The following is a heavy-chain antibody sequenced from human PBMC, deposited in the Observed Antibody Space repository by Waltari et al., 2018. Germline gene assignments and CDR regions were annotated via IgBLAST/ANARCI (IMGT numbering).Heavy chain of an antibody. J-gene: IGHJ4*02. Sequence: QVQLVESGGGVVQPGGSLRLSCAASGVTFSSSSMHWVRQAPGKGLEWVAVISYDGSNKYYADSVKGRFTISRDNSKNTLYLQMNSLRAEDTAVYYCARDYSSSWIDYWGQGTLVTVSS. CDR2: ISYDGSNK. CDR3: ARDYSSSWIDY. V-gene: IGHV3-30-3*01. CDR1: GVTFSSSS. D-gene: IGHD6-13*01.